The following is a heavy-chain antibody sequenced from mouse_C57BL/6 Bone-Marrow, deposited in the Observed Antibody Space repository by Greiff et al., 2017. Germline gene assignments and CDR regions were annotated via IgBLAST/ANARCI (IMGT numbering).Heavy chain of an antibody. D-gene: IGHD1-1*01. CDR2: ISNGGGST. CDR3: ALHYYGSSSFAY. J-gene: IGHJ3*01. CDR1: GFTFSDYY. Sequence: EVMLVESGGGLVQPGGSLKLSCAASGFTFSDYYMYWVRQTPEKRLEWVAYISNGGGSTYYPDTVKGRFTISRDNAKNTMYLQMSRLQSEDTAMYYCALHYYGSSSFAYWGQGTLVTVSA. V-gene: IGHV5-12*01.